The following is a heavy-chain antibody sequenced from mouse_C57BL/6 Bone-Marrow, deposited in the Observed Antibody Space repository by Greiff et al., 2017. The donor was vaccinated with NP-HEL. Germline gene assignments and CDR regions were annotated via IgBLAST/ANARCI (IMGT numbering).Heavy chain of an antibody. Sequence: EVKVVESGGGLVQPGGSLKLSCAASGFTFSDYYMYWVRQTPEKRLEWVAYISNGGGSTYYPDTVKGRFTISRDNAKNTLYLQMSRLKSEDTAMYYCARQGYYGNSMFAYWGQGTLVTVSA. J-gene: IGHJ3*01. V-gene: IGHV5-12*01. D-gene: IGHD2-1*01. CDR1: GFTFSDYY. CDR2: ISNGGGST. CDR3: ARQGYYGNSMFAY.